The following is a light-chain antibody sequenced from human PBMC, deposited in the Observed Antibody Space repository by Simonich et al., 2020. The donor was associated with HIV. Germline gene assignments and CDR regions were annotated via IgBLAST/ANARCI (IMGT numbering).Light chain of an antibody. CDR2: WAS. CDR3: KQYHSTPPT. CDR1: QSVLYNSYNKNY. J-gene: IGKJ4*01. V-gene: IGKV4-1*01. Sequence: DIVMTQSPDSLAVSLGERATINCKSSQSVLYNSYNKNYLAWYQQKPGQPPKLLIYWASTRESGVPDRFSGSGSGTDFTLTISSLQAEDVAVYYCKQYHSTPPTFGGGTKVEIK.